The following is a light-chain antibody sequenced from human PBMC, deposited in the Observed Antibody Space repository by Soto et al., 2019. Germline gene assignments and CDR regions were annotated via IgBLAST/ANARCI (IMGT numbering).Light chain of an antibody. CDR2: GAS. J-gene: IGKJ1*01. V-gene: IGKV3-20*01. CDR3: QQYNTSPRT. Sequence: EFVLTQSPGTLSLSPGERATLSCRASQTVRNNYLAWYQQKRGQAPRLLIYGASNRATGIPDRFGGSGSGTDFTLTISRLEPEDFAVYYCQQYNTSPRTFGQGTKVDIK. CDR1: QTVRNNY.